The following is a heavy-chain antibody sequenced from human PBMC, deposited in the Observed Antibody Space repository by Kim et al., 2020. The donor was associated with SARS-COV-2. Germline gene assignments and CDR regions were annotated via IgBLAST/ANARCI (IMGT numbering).Heavy chain of an antibody. Sequence: GSSNTRYSRKCQGRVTITRDTSASTAYMELNSLRSEDTAVYYCARSRSSIDWGQGTLVTVSS. V-gene: IGHV1-3*01. CDR2: GSSNT. D-gene: IGHD6-13*01. CDR3: ARSRSSID. J-gene: IGHJ4*02.